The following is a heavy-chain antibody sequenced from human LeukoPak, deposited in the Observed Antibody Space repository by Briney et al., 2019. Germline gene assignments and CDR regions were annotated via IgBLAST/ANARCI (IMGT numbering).Heavy chain of an antibody. D-gene: IGHD6-13*01. CDR3: ASTHGGYSSSWYVSPNFQH. V-gene: IGHV3-33*01. Sequence: GGSLSLSCAASGFTFSSYGMHWVRQAPGKGLEWVAVIWYDGSNKYYADSVKGRFTISRDNSKNTLYLQMNSLRAEDTAVYYCASTHGGYSSSWYVSPNFQHWGQGTLVTVSS. CDR1: GFTFSSYG. CDR2: IWYDGSNK. J-gene: IGHJ1*01.